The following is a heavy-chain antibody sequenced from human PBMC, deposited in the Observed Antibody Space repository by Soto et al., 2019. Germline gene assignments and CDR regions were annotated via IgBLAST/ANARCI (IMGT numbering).Heavy chain of an antibody. J-gene: IGHJ4*02. V-gene: IGHV4-34*01. CDR2: STHSRRT. CDR1: GGSFSDFF. CDR3: GRGTSTGTMSY. D-gene: IGHD1-1*01. Sequence: SETLSLTCAVYGGSFSDFFWSWIRQPPGKGLEWIGESTHSRRTNYNPSLKSRVTISVDTSKNQFSLKLSSVTAADTAVYYCGRGTSTGTMSYWGQGTLVTVSS.